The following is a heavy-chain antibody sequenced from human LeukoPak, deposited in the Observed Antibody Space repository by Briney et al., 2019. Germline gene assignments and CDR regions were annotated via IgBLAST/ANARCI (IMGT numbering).Heavy chain of an antibody. Sequence: GGSLRLSCAASGFTFSSYWMSWVRQAPGKGLEWVANIKQDGSEKYYVDSVKGRFTISRDNAKNSLYPQMNSLRAEDTAVYYCARDYVGYYYDSSGLNNYWGQGTLVTVSS. CDR3: ARDYVGYYYDSSGLNNY. CDR2: IKQDGSEK. CDR1: GFTFSSYW. D-gene: IGHD3-22*01. V-gene: IGHV3-7*01. J-gene: IGHJ4*02.